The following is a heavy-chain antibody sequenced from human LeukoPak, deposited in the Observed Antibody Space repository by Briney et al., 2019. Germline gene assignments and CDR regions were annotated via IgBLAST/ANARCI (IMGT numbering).Heavy chain of an antibody. J-gene: IGHJ4*02. CDR3: ARDVAGSGSR. CDR2: INEYGSTT. V-gene: IGHV3-74*01. Sequence: PGGSLRLSCEASGFTFSIYWMHWVRQVPGKGLVWVSRINEYGSTTDYADSVKDRFFISRDNAKNTLYLQMNSLRAEDSAVYYCARDVAGSGSRWGQGTLVTVSS. CDR1: GFTFSIYW. D-gene: IGHD3-10*01.